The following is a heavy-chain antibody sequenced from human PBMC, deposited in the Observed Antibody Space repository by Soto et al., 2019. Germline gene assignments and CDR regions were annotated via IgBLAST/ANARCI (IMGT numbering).Heavy chain of an antibody. D-gene: IGHD2-8*01. J-gene: IGHJ5*02. CDR3: ARAPYCTNGVCYILFDP. V-gene: IGHV5-51*01. CDR1: GYSFTSYW. CDR2: IYPGDSDT. Sequence: PGESLKISCKGSGYSFTSYWIGWVRQMPGKGLEWMGIIYPGDSDTRYSPSFQGQVTISADKSISTAYLQWSSLKASDTAMYYCARAPYCTNGVCYILFDPWGQGTLVTVSS.